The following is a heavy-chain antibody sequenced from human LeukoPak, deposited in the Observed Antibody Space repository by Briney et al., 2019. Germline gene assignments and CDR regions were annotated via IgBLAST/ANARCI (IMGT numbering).Heavy chain of an antibody. J-gene: IGHJ6*02. D-gene: IGHD2-21*01. V-gene: IGHV3-48*02. CDR1: GFTFSSYS. Sequence: GGSLRLSCAASGFTFSSYSMNWVRQAPGKGLEWVSYISSSSSTIYYADSVKGRFTISRDNAKNSLYLQMNSLRDEDTAVYYCASGAGYFHYYYGMDVWGQGTTVTVSS. CDR3: ASGAGYFHYYYGMDV. CDR2: ISSSSSTI.